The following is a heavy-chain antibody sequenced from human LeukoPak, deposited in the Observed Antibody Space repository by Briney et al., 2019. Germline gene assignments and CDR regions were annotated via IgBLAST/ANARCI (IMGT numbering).Heavy chain of an antibody. J-gene: IGHJ3*02. CDR1: GYTFTSYY. Sequence: ASVKVSCKASGYTFTSYYMHWVRQAPGQGLMWMGIINPSGGSTNYAQKFQGRVTMTRDTSTSTVYMELSSLRSEDTAVYYCARVTWPYGSSPSGYFAFDIWGQGTMVTVSS. CDR2: INPSGGST. CDR3: ARVTWPYGSSPSGYFAFDI. D-gene: IGHD6-6*01. V-gene: IGHV1-46*01.